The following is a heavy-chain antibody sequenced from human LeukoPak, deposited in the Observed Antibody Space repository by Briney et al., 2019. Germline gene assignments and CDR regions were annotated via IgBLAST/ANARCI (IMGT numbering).Heavy chain of an antibody. CDR1: GYTFTSYG. Sequence: ASVKVSCKASGYTFTSYGISWVRQAPGQGLEWMGWISAYNGNTNYAQKLQGRVTMTTDTSTSTAYMELRSLRSDDTAVYYCARDRYYYDSSGYLPPNDYWGQGTLVTVSS. D-gene: IGHD3-22*01. V-gene: IGHV1-18*01. CDR3: ARDRYYYDSSGYLPPNDY. J-gene: IGHJ4*02. CDR2: ISAYNGNT.